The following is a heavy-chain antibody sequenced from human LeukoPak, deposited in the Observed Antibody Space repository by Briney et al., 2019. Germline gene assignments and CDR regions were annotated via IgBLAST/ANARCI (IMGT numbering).Heavy chain of an antibody. Sequence: ASVKVSCKASGYTFTSYAMHWVRQAPGQRLEWMGWINAGNGNTKYSQKFQGRVTITRDTSASTAYMELSSLRSEDTAVYYCARTLNYYYGTDVWGKGTTVTVSS. V-gene: IGHV1-3*01. CDR3: ARTLNYYYGTDV. CDR1: GYTFTSYA. CDR2: INAGNGNT. J-gene: IGHJ6*04.